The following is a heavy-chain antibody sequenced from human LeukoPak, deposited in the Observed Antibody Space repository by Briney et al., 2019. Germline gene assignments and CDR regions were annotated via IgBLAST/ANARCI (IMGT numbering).Heavy chain of an antibody. CDR2: IYYSGST. V-gene: IGHV4-31*03. D-gene: IGHD3-22*01. Sequence: SETLSLTCRVSGGSISSGLYYWSWIRQHPRKGLEWIGYIYYSGSTYYNPSLKSRVAISIDTSKNQFSLKLRSVTAADTAVYYCAREKSGDRSGYYLDSWGQGTLVTVSS. CDR1: GGSISSGLYY. CDR3: AREKSGDRSGYYLDS. J-gene: IGHJ5*01.